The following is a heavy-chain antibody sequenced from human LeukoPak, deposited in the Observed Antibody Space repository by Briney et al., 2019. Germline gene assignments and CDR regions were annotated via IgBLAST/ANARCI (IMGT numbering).Heavy chain of an antibody. J-gene: IGHJ4*02. V-gene: IGHV4-39*07. Sequence: SETLSLTCAVSHDSSYSSIYYWGWVRQPPGKGLEWIGTIDYSGNTYYNPSLKSRATISTDTSRSQFSLDLSSVTAADTAVYYCAREYTLYRSGWFLDYWGQGTVVTVSS. CDR2: IDYSGNT. D-gene: IGHD6-19*01. CDR1: HDSSYSSIYY. CDR3: AREYTLYRSGWFLDY.